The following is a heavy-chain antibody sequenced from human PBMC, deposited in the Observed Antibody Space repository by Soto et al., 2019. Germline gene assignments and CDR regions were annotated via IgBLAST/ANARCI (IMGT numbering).Heavy chain of an antibody. CDR1: GGTFSSYA. Sequence: SVKVSCKASGGTFSSYAISWVRQAPGQGLEWMGGIIPIFGTANYAQKFQGRVTITADNSTSTAYMELNSLRAEDTAVYYCAKIDTARLSGPLFDYWGQGTLVTVS. D-gene: IGHD5-12*01. CDR2: IIPIFGTA. J-gene: IGHJ4*02. CDR3: AKIDTARLSGPLFDY. V-gene: IGHV1-69*06.